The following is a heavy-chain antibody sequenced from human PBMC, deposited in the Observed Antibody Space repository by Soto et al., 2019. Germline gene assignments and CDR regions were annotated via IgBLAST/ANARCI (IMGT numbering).Heavy chain of an antibody. CDR3: ARDQEGAAAGPHIWYCMDV. D-gene: IGHD6-13*01. J-gene: IGHJ6*02. V-gene: IGHV4-59*12. CDR1: GGSISSYY. Sequence: PSETLSLTCTVSGGSISSYYWSWIRKPPGKGLEWIGHIYYTGTTNYNPSLKSRVTMSVDTSKNQFSLKLSSVTAADAAVYYCARDQEGAAAGPHIWYCMDVWGQGITVTVSS. CDR2: IYYTGTT.